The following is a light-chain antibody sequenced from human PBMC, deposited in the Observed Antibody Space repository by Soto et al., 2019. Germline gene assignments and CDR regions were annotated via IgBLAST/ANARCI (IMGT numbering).Light chain of an antibody. V-gene: IGKV3-11*01. J-gene: IGKJ5*01. Sequence: EIVLTQSPATLSLSPGERDTLSCRASQSVSNYLAGYQQKPGQAPRLLIYDASNRTNGIPARFSGSGSGTDLTLTISSLENEDLAVYYGKQRSNWQITFGQGTRLEIK. CDR3: KQRSNWQIT. CDR2: DAS. CDR1: QSVSNY.